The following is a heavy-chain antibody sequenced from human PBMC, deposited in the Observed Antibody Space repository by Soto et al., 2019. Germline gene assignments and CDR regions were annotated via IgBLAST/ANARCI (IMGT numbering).Heavy chain of an antibody. V-gene: IGHV4-59*01. D-gene: IGHD1-20*01. CDR1: GDSIRSYY. J-gene: IGHJ4*02. Sequence: SETLSLTCSVSGDSIRSYYWTWIRQPPGKGLQWIGYVFHTWNTNYNPSLKSRVTISEDASKNQVSLRLTSVIAADTAVYFCAREQYNWKIWGQGTLVTVSS. CDR2: VFHTWNT. CDR3: AREQYNWKI.